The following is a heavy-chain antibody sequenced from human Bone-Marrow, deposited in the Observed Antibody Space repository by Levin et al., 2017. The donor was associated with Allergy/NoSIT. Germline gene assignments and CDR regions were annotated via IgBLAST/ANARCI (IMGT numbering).Heavy chain of an antibody. D-gene: IGHD2-2*01. CDR3: AGDWGYCSNTSCAGVDYYYGTAV. V-gene: IGHV3-33*01. CDR2: IWYDGSGK. CDR1: GFIFSNYG. J-gene: IGHJ6*01. Sequence: GGSLRLSCAASGFIFSNYGLHWVRQAPGKGLEWVAVIWYDGSGKYYADSVKGRFTISRDNSKNTLYLKMKSLRAEDTAVYFCAGDWGYCSNTSCAGVDYYYGTAVWGQGATVTVSS.